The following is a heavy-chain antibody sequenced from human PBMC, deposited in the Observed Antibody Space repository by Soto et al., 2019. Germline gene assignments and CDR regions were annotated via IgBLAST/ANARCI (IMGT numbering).Heavy chain of an antibody. D-gene: IGHD3-22*01. Sequence: PGGPLRLSCAASGFTFSSYAMSWVRHAREQALEWVSAIRGSGGSTYYADPGKGRFPSSRDNSKNTLDLQMNSLRAQDTAVYYCAKDASVVITCWFDPWAQGTLVTVSS. CDR1: GFTFSSYA. V-gene: IGHV3-23*01. J-gene: IGHJ5*02. CDR2: IRGSGGST. CDR3: AKDASVVITCWFDP.